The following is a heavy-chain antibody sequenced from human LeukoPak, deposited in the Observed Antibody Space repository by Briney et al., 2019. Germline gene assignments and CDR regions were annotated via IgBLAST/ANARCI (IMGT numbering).Heavy chain of an antibody. CDR2: INPTGGST. CDR3: ARDRDGYTEPDY. J-gene: IGHJ4*02. CDR1: GYTFTSYY. V-gene: IGHV1-46*01. D-gene: IGHD5-24*01. Sequence: ASVKVSCKASGYTFTSYYMHWVRQAPGQGLEWMGIINPTGGSTSYAQKFQGRVTMTRDTSTSTVYMEVSSLRSEDTAVYYCARDRDGYTEPDYWGQGTLVTVSS.